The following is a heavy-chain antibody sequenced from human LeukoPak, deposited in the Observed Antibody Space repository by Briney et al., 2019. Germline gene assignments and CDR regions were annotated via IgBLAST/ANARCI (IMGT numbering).Heavy chain of an antibody. CDR2: ISSSGNYI. CDR1: KLTFSRYK. J-gene: IGHJ4*02. Sequence: GGSLRLSCAGSKLTFSRYKMNWVRQAPGKGLEWVSSISSSGNYIDYADSVKGRFNISRDNANNSVYLQMDSLRVEDTAVYYCAGLMVRGVTWGSPLDYWGQGILVTVSS. D-gene: IGHD3-10*01. CDR3: AGLMVRGVTWGSPLDY. V-gene: IGHV3-21*01.